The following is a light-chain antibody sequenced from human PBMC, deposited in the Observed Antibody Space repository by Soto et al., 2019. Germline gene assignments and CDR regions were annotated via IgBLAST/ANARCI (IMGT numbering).Light chain of an antibody. J-gene: IGLJ2*01. CDR2: DVS. CDR3: CSYTGRYTYFV. CDR1: RSDVGGPNY. V-gene: IGLV2-11*01. Sequence: QSALTQPRSVSESPGQSVTISCTGARSDVGGPNYVSWYQHHPGKAPKLIIYDVSKWPSGVPDRFSGSKSGNTASLTISGLQAEDEADYYCCSYTGRYTYFVFGGGTKLTVL.